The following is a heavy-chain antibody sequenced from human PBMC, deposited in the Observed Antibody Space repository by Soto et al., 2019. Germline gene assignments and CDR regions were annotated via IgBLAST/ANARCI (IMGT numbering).Heavy chain of an antibody. CDR1: GGSISSYY. Sequence: PSETLSLTCTVSGGSISSYYWSWIRQPAGKGLEWIGRIYTSGSTNYNPSLKSRVTMSVDTSKNQFSLKLSSVTAADTAVYYCARHSSARITIFGVVPQWFFDYGGQGTLVTVS. D-gene: IGHD3-3*01. CDR2: IYTSGST. V-gene: IGHV4-4*07. CDR3: ARHSSARITIFGVVPQWFFDY. J-gene: IGHJ4*02.